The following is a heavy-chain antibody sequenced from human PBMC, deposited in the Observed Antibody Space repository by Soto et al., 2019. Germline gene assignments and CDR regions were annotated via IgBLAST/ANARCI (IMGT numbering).Heavy chain of an antibody. J-gene: IGHJ4*02. Sequence: ASGKVSCKASGYTFTGYYMHWVRQAPGQGLEWMGWINPNSGGTNYAQKFQGRVTMTRDTSISTAYMELSRLRSDDTAVYSCARDGGYCSGGSCYFDYWGQGTLVTVSS. CDR3: ARDGGYCSGGSCYFDY. CDR2: INPNSGGT. D-gene: IGHD2-15*01. CDR1: GYTFTGYY. V-gene: IGHV1-2*02.